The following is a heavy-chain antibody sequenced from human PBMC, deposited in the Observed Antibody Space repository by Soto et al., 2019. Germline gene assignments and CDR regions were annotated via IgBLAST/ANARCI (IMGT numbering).Heavy chain of an antibody. J-gene: IGHJ6*02. Sequence: QITLKESGPTLVKPTQTLTLTCTFSGFSLSTSGVGVGWIRLPPGKALEWLALIYWDDDKRYSPALKSRLTITKATSKNQVVLTMTTMDPVDTATYDCAHSSHTGPTVTSDYCGMDVWGQGTTVTVAS. D-gene: IGHD4-17*01. CDR3: AHSSHTGPTVTSDYCGMDV. CDR1: GFSLSTSGVG. CDR2: IYWDDDK. V-gene: IGHV2-5*02.